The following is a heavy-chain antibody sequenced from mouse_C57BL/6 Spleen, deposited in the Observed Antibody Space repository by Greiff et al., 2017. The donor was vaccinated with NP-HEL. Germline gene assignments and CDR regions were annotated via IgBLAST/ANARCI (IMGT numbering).Heavy chain of an antibody. Sequence: QVQLQQPGAELVRPGSSVKLSCKASGYTFTSYWMHWVKQRPIQGLEWIGNIDPSDSETHYNQKFKDKATLTVDKSSSTAYMQLSSLTSEDSAVYYCAKTPPYYGSSLDYWGQGTTLTVSS. CDR2: IDPSDSET. CDR1: GYTFTSYW. CDR3: AKTPPYYGSSLDY. D-gene: IGHD1-1*01. J-gene: IGHJ2*01. V-gene: IGHV1-52*01.